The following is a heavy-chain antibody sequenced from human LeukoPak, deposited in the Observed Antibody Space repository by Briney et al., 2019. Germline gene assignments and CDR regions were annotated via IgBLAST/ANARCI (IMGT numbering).Heavy chain of an antibody. CDR2: IYYSGST. CDR3: AGGGVAGNYFDY. V-gene: IGHV4-59*01. CDR1: GGSISSYY. D-gene: IGHD6-19*01. J-gene: IGHJ4*02. Sequence: PSETLSLTCTVSGGSISSYYWSWIRQPPGKGLEGIGYIYYSGSTNYNPSLKSRVTISVDTSKNQFSLKLSSVTAADTAVYYCAGGGVAGNYFDYWGQGTLVTVSS.